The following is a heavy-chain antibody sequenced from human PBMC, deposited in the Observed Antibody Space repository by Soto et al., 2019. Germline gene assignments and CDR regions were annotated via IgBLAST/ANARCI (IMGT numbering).Heavy chain of an antibody. Sequence: SETLSLTCAVSGGSISSGGYSWSWIRQPPGKGLEWIGYIYHSGSTYYNPSLKSRVTISVDRSKNQFSLKLSSVTAADTAVYYCARAVAYGAFDIWGQGTIVTVSS. D-gene: IGHD5-12*01. CDR3: ARAVAYGAFDI. CDR2: IYHSGST. CDR1: GGSISSGGYS. V-gene: IGHV4-30-2*01. J-gene: IGHJ3*02.